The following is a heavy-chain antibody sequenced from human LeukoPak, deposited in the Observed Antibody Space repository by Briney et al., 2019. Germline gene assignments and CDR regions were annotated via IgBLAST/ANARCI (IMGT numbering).Heavy chain of an antibody. J-gene: IGHJ3*02. V-gene: IGHV4-30-4*08. CDR2: IYYSGST. CDR1: GGSISSGDYY. D-gene: IGHD3-22*01. Sequence: TLSLTWTVAGGSISSGDYYWSWIRQPPGKGLEWIGYIYYSGSTYYNPSLKSRVTISVDTSKNQFSLKLSSVTAADTAVYYCARDRFYYDSSGSPGAFDIWGQGTMVTVSS. CDR3: ARDRFYYDSSGSPGAFDI.